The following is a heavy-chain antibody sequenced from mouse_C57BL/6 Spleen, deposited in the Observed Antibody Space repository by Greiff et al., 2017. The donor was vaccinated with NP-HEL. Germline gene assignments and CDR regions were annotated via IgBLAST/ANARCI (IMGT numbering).Heavy chain of an antibody. CDR1: GYTFTSYW. V-gene: IGHV1-64*01. CDR2: IHPNSGST. Sequence: VQLQQPGAELVKPGASVKLSCKASGYTFTSYWMHWVKQRPGQGLEWIGMIHPNSGSTNYNEKFKSKATLTVDQSSSTAYMQLSSLTSEDSAVYYCVTTVPPFDYWGKGTTRTVSS. CDR3: VTTVPPFDY. J-gene: IGHJ2*01. D-gene: IGHD1-1*01.